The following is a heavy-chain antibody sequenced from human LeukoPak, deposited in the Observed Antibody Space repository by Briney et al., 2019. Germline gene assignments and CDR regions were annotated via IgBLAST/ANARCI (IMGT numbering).Heavy chain of an antibody. V-gene: IGHV4-34*01. CDR1: GGSFSGYY. CDR2: VNHSGST. D-gene: IGHD2-2*01. Sequence: PSETLSLTCAVYGGSFSGYYWSWIRQPPGKGLEWIGEVNHSGSTNYNPSLKSRVTISVDTSKNQFSLNLSSVTAADTAVYYCARGPDIVVVPAAPSRDYWGQGTLATVSS. CDR3: ARGPDIVVVPAAPSRDY. J-gene: IGHJ4*02.